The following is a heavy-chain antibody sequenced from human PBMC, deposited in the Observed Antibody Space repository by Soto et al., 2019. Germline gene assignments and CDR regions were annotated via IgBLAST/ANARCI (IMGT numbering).Heavy chain of an antibody. CDR2: IYYSGST. CDR3: ARSLTVTILHPLFWFDP. J-gene: IGHJ5*02. D-gene: IGHD4-17*01. V-gene: IGHV4-39*01. CDR1: GGSISSSSYY. Sequence: SETLSLTCTVSGGSISSSSYYWGWIRQPPGKGLEWIGSIYYSGSTYYNPSLKSRVTISVDTSKNQFSLKLSSVTAADTAVYYCARSLTVTILHPLFWFDPWGQGTLVTVSS.